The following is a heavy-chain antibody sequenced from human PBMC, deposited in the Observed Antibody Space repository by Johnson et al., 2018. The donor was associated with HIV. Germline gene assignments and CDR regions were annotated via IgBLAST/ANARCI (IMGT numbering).Heavy chain of an antibody. Sequence: VRLVESGGGLVKPGGSLRLSCAASGFSFTDAWMNWVRQAPGKGLEWVGRIKSKSDGGTTDYAAPVRGRFTISREDSKNTVYLQMNSLKTEDTAVYYCTTGISWFGAITFDIWGQGTMVTVSS. CDR1: GFSFTDAW. CDR2: IKSKSDGGTT. V-gene: IGHV3-15*01. CDR3: TTGISWFGAITFDI. J-gene: IGHJ3*02. D-gene: IGHD3-10*01.